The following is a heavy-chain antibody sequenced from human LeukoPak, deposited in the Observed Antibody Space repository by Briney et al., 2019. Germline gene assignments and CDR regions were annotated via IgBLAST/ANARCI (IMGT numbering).Heavy chain of an antibody. CDR2: ISGSGGST. D-gene: IGHD1-26*01. V-gene: IGHV3-23*01. Sequence: GGSLRLSCAVSGFTFSSYAMSWVRRAPGKGLEWVSIISGSGGSTYYSDSVKGRFTISRDNSKNTLYLQMNSLRAEDTAVYYCGSSAPRIVGASKDLSDWGQGTLVTVSS. J-gene: IGHJ4*02. CDR1: GFTFSSYA. CDR3: GSSAPRIVGASKDLSD.